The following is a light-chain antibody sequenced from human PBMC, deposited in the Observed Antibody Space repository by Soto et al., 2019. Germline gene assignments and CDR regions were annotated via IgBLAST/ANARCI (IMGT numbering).Light chain of an antibody. Sequence: EIVMTQSPATLSVSPGERATLSCRASQSVSSNLAWYQQKPGQAPRLLIYGASTRATGIPAKFSGSGSGTDFTLTISNLEPEDFAVYYCQQRSNWPLTFGGGTKVDIK. V-gene: IGKV3-15*01. CDR3: QQRSNWPLT. CDR1: QSVSSN. CDR2: GAS. J-gene: IGKJ4*01.